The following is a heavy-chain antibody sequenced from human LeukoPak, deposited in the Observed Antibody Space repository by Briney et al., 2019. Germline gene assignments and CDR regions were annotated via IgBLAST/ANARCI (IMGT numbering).Heavy chain of an antibody. D-gene: IGHD4-23*01. CDR1: GGSISSYY. V-gene: IGHV4-59*01. J-gene: IGHJ5*02. CDR2: IYYSGST. Sequence: PSETLSLTCTVSGGSISSYYWSWIRQPPGKGLEWIGYIYYSGSTNYNPSLKSRVTISVDTSKNQFSLKLSSVTAADTAVYYCARDPAGYGGNNWFDPWGQGTLVTVSS. CDR3: ARDPAGYGGNNWFDP.